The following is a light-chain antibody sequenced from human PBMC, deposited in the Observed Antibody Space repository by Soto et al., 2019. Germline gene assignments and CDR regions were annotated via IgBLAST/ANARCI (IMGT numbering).Light chain of an antibody. CDR2: DVS. J-gene: IGKJ1*01. Sequence: DIQMTQSPSTLSASVGDRVTITCRASQNIANWLAWYQQKPGKTPDLLIYDVSSLESGVPLRFSGSGSGTEFTLTFSSLQTDDSATYYCQQYNDEPWTFGQGTKVEIK. V-gene: IGKV1-5*01. CDR3: QQYNDEPWT. CDR1: QNIANW.